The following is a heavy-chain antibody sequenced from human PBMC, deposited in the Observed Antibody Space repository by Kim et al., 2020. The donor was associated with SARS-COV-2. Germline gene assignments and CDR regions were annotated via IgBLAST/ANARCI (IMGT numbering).Heavy chain of an antibody. Sequence: ASVKVSCKASGYSFSSYAMHWVRRAPGQKLEWMGWINAVSGTTSYSLKFQGRVTITRDASANTSYLELSSLRSEDTAVYYCARDRQRFGELFDFWGQGTLVTVSS. CDR1: GYSFSSYA. D-gene: IGHD3-10*01. CDR3: ARDRQRFGELFDF. CDR2: INAVSGTT. J-gene: IGHJ4*02. V-gene: IGHV1-3*01.